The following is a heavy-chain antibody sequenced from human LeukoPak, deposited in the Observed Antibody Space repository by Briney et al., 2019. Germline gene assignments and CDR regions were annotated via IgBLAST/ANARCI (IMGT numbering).Heavy chain of an antibody. Sequence: SETLSLTCTVAGGSISSYYWSWIRQTPGKGLEWNGYIYYSGSTNFNPSLKSRVTISVDTSKNQFSLKMSSVTAADTAVYFCARGGPPGYYYDYYMDVWGKGTTVTISS. V-gene: IGHV4-59*01. CDR2: IYYSGST. J-gene: IGHJ6*03. CDR1: GGSISSYY. CDR3: ARGGPPGYYYDYYMDV.